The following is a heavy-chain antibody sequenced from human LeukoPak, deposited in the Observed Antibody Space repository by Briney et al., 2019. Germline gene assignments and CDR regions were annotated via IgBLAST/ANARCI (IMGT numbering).Heavy chain of an antibody. D-gene: IGHD6-19*01. CDR2: ISGSGGST. J-gene: IGHJ1*01. Sequence: GGSLRLPCAASGFTFSSYAMSWVRRAPGKGLEWVSAISGSGGSTYYADSVKGRFTISRDNSKNTLHLQMNSLRAEDTAVYYCAKEPVAVPTEYFQHWGQGTLVTVSS. V-gene: IGHV3-23*01. CDR1: GFTFSSYA. CDR3: AKEPVAVPTEYFQH.